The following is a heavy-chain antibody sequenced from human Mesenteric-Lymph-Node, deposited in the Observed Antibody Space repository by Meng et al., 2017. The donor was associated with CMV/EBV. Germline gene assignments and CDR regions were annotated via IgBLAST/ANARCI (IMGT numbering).Heavy chain of an antibody. D-gene: IGHD2-2*01. Sequence: GGSLRLSCAASGFTFSSYSMNWVRQAPGKGLEWASSISSSSSYIYYADSVKGRFTISRDNAKNSLYLQMNSLRAEDTAVCYCARGGVSSTSQGMDVWGQGTTVTVSS. CDR1: GFTFSSYS. V-gene: IGHV3-21*01. CDR3: ARGGVSSTSQGMDV. CDR2: ISSSSSYI. J-gene: IGHJ6*02.